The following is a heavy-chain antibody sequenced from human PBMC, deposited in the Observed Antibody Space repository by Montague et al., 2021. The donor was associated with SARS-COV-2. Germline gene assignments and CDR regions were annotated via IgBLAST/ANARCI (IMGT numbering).Heavy chain of an antibody. CDR2: ISSSSSYI. CDR3: ARERTVVIITGYYYYGVDV. V-gene: IGHV3-21*01. J-gene: IGHJ6*02. D-gene: IGHD3-10*01. Sequence: SRRLSCSASGFTFSSYSMNWVRQAPGKGLEWVSSISSSSSYIYYADSVKGRFTFSRDNAKNSLYLQMNSLRAEDTAVYFCARERTVVIITGYYYYGVDVWGQGTTVTVSS. CDR1: GFTFSSYS.